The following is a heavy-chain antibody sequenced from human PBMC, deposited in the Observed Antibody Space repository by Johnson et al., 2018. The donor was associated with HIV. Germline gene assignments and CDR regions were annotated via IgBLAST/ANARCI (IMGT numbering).Heavy chain of an antibody. V-gene: IGHV3-30*04. D-gene: IGHD2-15*01. CDR3: ARDLVVAATFDI. Sequence: QVQLVESGGGVVQPGRSLRLSCAASGFTFSSYAMHWVRQAPGKGLEWVAVIWYDGNNKYYADFVKGRFTISRDNSKNTLYLQMNSLRAEDTAVYYCARDLVVAATFDIWGQGTMVTVSS. CDR2: IWYDGNNK. CDR1: GFTFSSYA. J-gene: IGHJ3*02.